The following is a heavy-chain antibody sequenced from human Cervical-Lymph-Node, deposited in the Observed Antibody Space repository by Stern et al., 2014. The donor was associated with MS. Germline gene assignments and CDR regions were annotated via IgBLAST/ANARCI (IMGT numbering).Heavy chain of an antibody. D-gene: IGHD4-11*01. CDR1: GGSISSGDYY. Sequence: QLQLQESGPGLVKTSQTLSLTCTVSGGSISSGDYYWSWIRQHPGKGLEWIGYIYHSGSSYYNPSLKSRATMSVDTFKDQFSLRLSSVTAADTAVYYCARVRLQWPTDAFEIWGQGTMVTVSS. J-gene: IGHJ3*02. CDR2: IYHSGSS. V-gene: IGHV4-31*03. CDR3: ARVRLQWPTDAFEI.